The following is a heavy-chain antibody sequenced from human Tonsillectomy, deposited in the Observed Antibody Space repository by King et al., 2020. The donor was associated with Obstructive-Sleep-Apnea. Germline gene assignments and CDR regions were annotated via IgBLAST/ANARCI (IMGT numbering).Heavy chain of an antibody. CDR3: AAERGNYYHFWSGSPGRFDP. Sequence: MQLVQSGPEVKKPGTSVKVSCKTSGFTFTNSAIQWVRQARGQRLEWVGWIIVGNGNTNYAQKLQERVTITRDMSTSTAYMGLSSLSSDDTAVYFCAAERGNYYHFWSGSPGRFDPWGQGTLVTVSS. V-gene: IGHV1-58*02. D-gene: IGHD3-3*01. CDR2: IIVGNGNT. J-gene: IGHJ5*02. CDR1: GFTFTNSA.